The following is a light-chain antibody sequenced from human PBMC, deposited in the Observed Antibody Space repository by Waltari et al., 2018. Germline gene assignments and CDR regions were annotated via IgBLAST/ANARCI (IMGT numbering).Light chain of an antibody. Sequence: DIQMTQSPSTLPPSLGDRVILSCRASQSVSSRLAWYQQKPGKAPKLLIYDASTLESGVPSRFSGSGSGTEFTLTISSLQPDDFSTYYCQQYSNYPYTFGQGTKLEIK. CDR3: QQYSNYPYT. V-gene: IGKV1-5*01. J-gene: IGKJ2*01. CDR2: DAS. CDR1: QSVSSR.